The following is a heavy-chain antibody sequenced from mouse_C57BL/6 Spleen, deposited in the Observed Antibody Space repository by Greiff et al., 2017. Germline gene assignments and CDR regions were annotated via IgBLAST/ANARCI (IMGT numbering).Heavy chain of an antibody. CDR3: ANEYYGDYAMDY. J-gene: IGHJ4*01. CDR2: ISSGSSTI. CDR1: GFTFSDYG. V-gene: IGHV5-17*01. Sequence: DVHLVESGGGLVKPGGSLKLSCAASGFTFSDYGMHWVRQAPEKGLEWVAYISSGSSTIYYADTVKGRFTISRDNAKNTLFLQMTSLRSEDTAMYYCANEYYGDYAMDYWGQGTSVTVSS. D-gene: IGHD1-1*02.